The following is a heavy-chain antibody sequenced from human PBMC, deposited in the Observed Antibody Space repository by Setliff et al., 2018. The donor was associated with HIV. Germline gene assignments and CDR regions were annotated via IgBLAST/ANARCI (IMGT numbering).Heavy chain of an antibody. CDR3: ARHGAYYAYYDYMDV. V-gene: IGHV4-39*07. D-gene: IGHD3-10*01. Sequence: SETLSLTCTVSGVSTSSSSYYWGWMRQPPGKGREWLGNSLYSEITFYNPSLKSRVTMSVDRSKNQFSLKLSPVTAADTAVYYCARHGAYYAYYDYMDVWGKGTTVTVSS. CDR2: SLYSEIT. CDR1: GVSTSSSSYY. J-gene: IGHJ6*03.